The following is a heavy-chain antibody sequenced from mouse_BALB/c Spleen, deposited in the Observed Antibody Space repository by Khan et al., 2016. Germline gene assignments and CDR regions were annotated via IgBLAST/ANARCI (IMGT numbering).Heavy chain of an antibody. CDR3: ASPYGSSYVGFAY. CDR1: GYSFTGYY. V-gene: IGHV1S34*01. J-gene: IGHJ3*01. D-gene: IGHD1-1*01. Sequence: LVKTGASVKISCKASGYSFTGYYMHWVKQSHGKSLEWIGYITSYNGATSYNQKFKGKATFTVDTSSSTAYMQFNSLTSEDSAVXAYASPYGSSYVGFAYWGQGTLVTVSA. CDR2: ITSYNGAT.